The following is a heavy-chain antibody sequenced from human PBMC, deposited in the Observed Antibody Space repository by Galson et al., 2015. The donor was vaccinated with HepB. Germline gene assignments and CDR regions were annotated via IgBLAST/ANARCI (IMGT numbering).Heavy chain of an antibody. D-gene: IGHD4-17*01. Sequence: SCKASGYTFTSYAMHWVRQAPGQRLEWMGWINAGNGNTKYPQKFQGRVTITRDTSASTAYMELSSLRSEDTAVYYCARGAREGYGDLNWFDPWGQGTLVTVSS. CDR2: INAGNGNT. CDR1: GYTFTSYA. J-gene: IGHJ5*02. V-gene: IGHV1-3*01. CDR3: ARGAREGYGDLNWFDP.